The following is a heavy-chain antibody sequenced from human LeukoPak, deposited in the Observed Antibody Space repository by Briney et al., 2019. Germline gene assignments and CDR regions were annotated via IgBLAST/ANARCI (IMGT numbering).Heavy chain of an antibody. CDR1: GFTFSNAW. D-gene: IGHD3-22*01. Sequence: GGSLRLSCAASGFTFSNAWMSWVRQAPGKGLEWVGRIKSKTDGGTTDYAAPAKGRFTISRDDSKNTLYLQMNSLKTEDTAVYYCTTDLYYDSSGSMGGYFDYWGQGTLVTVSS. CDR2: IKSKTDGGTT. CDR3: TTDLYYDSSGSMGGYFDY. J-gene: IGHJ4*02. V-gene: IGHV3-15*01.